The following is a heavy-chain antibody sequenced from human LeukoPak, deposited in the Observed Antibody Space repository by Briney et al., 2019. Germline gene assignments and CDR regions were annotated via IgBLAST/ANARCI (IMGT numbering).Heavy chain of an antibody. D-gene: IGHD3-16*01. Sequence: SETLSLTCTVSGGSISSSSYYWGWIRQPPGKGLEWIGSIYYSGSTYYNPSLKGRVTISVDTSKNQFSLKLSSVTAADTAVYYCARFRFDYYYYYMDVWGKGTTVTVSS. CDR3: ARFRFDYYYYYMDV. V-gene: IGHV4-39*01. CDR1: GGSISSSSYY. CDR2: IYYSGST. J-gene: IGHJ6*03.